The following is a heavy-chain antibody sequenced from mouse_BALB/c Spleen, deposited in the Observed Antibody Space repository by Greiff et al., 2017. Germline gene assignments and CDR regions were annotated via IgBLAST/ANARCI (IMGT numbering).Heavy chain of an antibody. Sequence: EVQLQESGPGLVKPSQSLSLTCTVTGYSITSDYAWNWIRQFPGNKLEWMGYISYSGSTSYNPSLKSRISITRDTSKNQFFLQLNSVTTEDTATYYCARRGFDGYYDYYAMDYWGQGTSVTVSS. CDR2: ISYSGST. D-gene: IGHD2-3*01. J-gene: IGHJ4*01. CDR3: ARRGFDGYYDYYAMDY. V-gene: IGHV3-2*02. CDR1: GYSITSDYA.